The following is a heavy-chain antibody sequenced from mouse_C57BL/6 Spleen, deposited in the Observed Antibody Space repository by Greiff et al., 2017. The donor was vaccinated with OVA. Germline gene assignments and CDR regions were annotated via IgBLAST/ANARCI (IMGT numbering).Heavy chain of an antibody. J-gene: IGHJ2*01. CDR3: ARMNDDGRVDY. V-gene: IGHV1-54*01. D-gene: IGHD2-3*01. CDR1: GYAFTNYL. CDR2: INPGSGST. Sequence: QVQLQQPGAELVRPGASVKMSCKASGYAFTNYLIAWVKQRPGQGLEWIGAINPGSGSTNYNEKFKSKATLTVDTSSSTAYMPLSSLTSEDSAVYFCARMNDDGRVDYWGQGTTLTVSS.